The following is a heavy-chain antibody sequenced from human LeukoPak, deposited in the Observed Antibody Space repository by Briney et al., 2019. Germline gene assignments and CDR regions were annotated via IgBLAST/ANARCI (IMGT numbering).Heavy chain of an antibody. CDR3: ARKACYGVCHYFDF. CDR2: INTKNGNT. Sequence: GASVKVSCKPSGYTFTSSGISWVRQAPGQGLEWMGWINTKNGNTNYAQEVQGRVTVTTDTSTSTAYMELTTLRSDDTAVYYCARKACYGVCHYFDFWGPGTLVTVSS. CDR1: GYTFTSSG. V-gene: IGHV1-18*01. J-gene: IGHJ4*02. D-gene: IGHD2-8*01.